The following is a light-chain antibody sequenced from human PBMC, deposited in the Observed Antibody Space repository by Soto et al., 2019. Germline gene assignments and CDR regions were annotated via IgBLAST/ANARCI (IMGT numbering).Light chain of an antibody. CDR3: CSYAAGSTYV. Sequence: QSALTQPASVSGSPGQSITFSCTGTSSDVGTYNLVSWFQQHPGRAPKLMIYEGSKRPSGVSNRFSGSKSGNTASLTISGLQAEDEADYYCCSYAAGSTYVFGTGTQLTVL. CDR1: SSDVGTYNL. CDR2: EGS. J-gene: IGLJ7*01. V-gene: IGLV2-23*01.